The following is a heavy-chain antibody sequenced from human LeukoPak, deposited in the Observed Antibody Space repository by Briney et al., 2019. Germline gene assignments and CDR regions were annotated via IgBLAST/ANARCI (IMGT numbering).Heavy chain of an antibody. CDR2: ISWNSGSI. V-gene: IGHV3-9*01. D-gene: IGHD3-22*01. J-gene: IGHJ6*02. Sequence: GGSLRLSCAASGFTFDDYAMHWVRQAPGKGLEWVSGISWNSGSIGYADSVKGRFTISRDNAKNSLYLQMNGQRAEDTALYYCAKDIGYYYDSSGPYGGYGMDVWGQGTTVTVSS. CDR3: AKDIGYYYDSSGPYGGYGMDV. CDR1: GFTFDDYA.